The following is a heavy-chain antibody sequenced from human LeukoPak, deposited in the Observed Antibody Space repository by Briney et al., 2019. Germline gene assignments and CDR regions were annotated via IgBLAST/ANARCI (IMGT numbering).Heavy chain of an antibody. CDR3: AKGVGGIVGATVDY. D-gene: IGHD1-26*01. Sequence: GRSLRLSCAASGFTLSSYGMHWVRQAPGKGLEWVAVISFDGSNKFQADSVKGRFTISRDNSKNTLYLQMNSLRAEDTAVYYCAKGVGGIVGATVDYWGQGTLVAVSS. CDR1: GFTLSSYG. V-gene: IGHV3-30*18. CDR2: ISFDGSNK. J-gene: IGHJ4*02.